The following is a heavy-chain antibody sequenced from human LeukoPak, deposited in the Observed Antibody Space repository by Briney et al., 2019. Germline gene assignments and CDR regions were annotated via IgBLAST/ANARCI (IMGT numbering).Heavy chain of an antibody. V-gene: IGHV4-31*03. D-gene: IGHD3-10*01. J-gene: IGHJ4*02. CDR3: ARGDYFGSGSADS. CDR1: GGSISSGGYY. Sequence: SQTLSLTCTVSGGSISSGGYYWSWIRQHPGKGLEWIGFIYYSGSAYYNPSLQSRLTISVDTSENQFSLKLSSVTAADTAVYYCARGDYFGSGSADSWGQGTLVTVSS. CDR2: IYYSGSA.